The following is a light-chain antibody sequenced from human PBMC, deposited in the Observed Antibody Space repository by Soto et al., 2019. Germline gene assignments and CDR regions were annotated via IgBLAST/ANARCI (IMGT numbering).Light chain of an antibody. CDR2: AAS. J-gene: IGKJ1*01. CDR1: QGIRTV. V-gene: IGKV1-6*01. Sequence: ATQMTQSPSSLSASVGDRVTIACRASQGIRTVLGWYQQKAGEAPKLLIYAASTLQSEVPPRFSGSGSGTDFTLTISSLQPEDFATYYCLQDYDYPRTFGQGTKVEMK. CDR3: LQDYDYPRT.